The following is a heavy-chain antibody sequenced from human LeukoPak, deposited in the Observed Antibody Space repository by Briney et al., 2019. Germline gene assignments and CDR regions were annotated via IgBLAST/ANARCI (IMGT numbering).Heavy chain of an antibody. CDR2: IYYSGTT. V-gene: IGHV4-59*01. Sequence: SETLSLTCTISGGSISSYYWSWIRQPPGKGLEWIGYIYYSGTTNYNPSLKSRVTMSVDTSKNQFSLRLNSVTPADTAVYYCARAKGDYWGQGTLVTVSS. CDR1: GGSISSYY. J-gene: IGHJ4*02. CDR3: ARAKGDY.